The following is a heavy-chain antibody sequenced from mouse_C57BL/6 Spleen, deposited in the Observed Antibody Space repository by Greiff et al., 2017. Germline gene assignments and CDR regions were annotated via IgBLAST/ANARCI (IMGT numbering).Heavy chain of an antibody. CDR2: IRNKANGYTT. CDR1: GFTFTDYY. V-gene: IGHV7-3*01. CDR3: ARGGFYFDY. J-gene: IGHJ2*01. Sequence: EVKLEESGGGLVQPGGSLSLSCAASGFTFTDYYMSWVRQPPGTALEWLGFIRNKANGYTTEYSASVKGRFTISRDNSQSILYLQMNALRAEDSATYYCARGGFYFDYWGQGTTLTVSS.